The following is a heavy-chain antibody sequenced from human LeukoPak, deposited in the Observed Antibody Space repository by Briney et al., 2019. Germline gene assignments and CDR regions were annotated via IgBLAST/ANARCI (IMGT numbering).Heavy chain of an antibody. J-gene: IGHJ6*03. CDR1: GYTFTGYY. V-gene: IGHV1-2*02. Sequence: ASVKVSCKASGYTFTGYYMHWVRQAPGQGLEWMGWINPNSGGTNYAQKFQGRVTMTRDTSISTAYMELSRLRSDDTAVYYCARYSSSWYHYYYYYYMDVWGKGTTVTVSS. D-gene: IGHD6-13*01. CDR3: ARYSSSWYHYYYYYYMDV. CDR2: INPNSGGT.